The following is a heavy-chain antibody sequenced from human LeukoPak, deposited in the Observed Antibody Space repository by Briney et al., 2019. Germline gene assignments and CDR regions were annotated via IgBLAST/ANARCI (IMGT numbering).Heavy chain of an antibody. V-gene: IGHV3-11*01. J-gene: IGHJ4*02. CDR3: AKDIWRFGELRAAFDY. CDR1: GFTFSDYY. D-gene: IGHD3-10*01. CDR2: ISSSGSTI. Sequence: GGSLRLSCAASGFTFSDYYMSWIRQAPGKGLEWVSYISSSGSTIYYADSVKGRFTISRDNAKNSLYLQMNSLRAEDTALYYCAKDIWRFGELRAAFDYWGQGTLVTVSS.